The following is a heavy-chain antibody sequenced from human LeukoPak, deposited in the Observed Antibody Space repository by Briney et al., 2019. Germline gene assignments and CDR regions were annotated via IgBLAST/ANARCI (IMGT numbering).Heavy chain of an antibody. Sequence: ASVNVSCKASGYTFTSYYMHWVRQAPGQGLEWMGLINPTGGSTGYAQKFQGRVTMTRDMSTSTDYMESSSLRSEDTAIYYCARDNSVGDNAWWFDPWGQGTLVTVSS. D-gene: IGHD1-26*01. CDR2: INPTGGST. V-gene: IGHV1-46*01. CDR3: ARDNSVGDNAWWFDP. J-gene: IGHJ5*02. CDR1: GYTFTSYY.